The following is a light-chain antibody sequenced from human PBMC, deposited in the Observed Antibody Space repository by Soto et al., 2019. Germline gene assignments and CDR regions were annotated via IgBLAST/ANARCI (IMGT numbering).Light chain of an antibody. V-gene: IGKV1-27*01. CDR1: QDIINY. Sequence: DIQMTQSPSSLSASVGDRVTITCRASQDIINYLAWYQQKPGTVPKLLIYRASTLQSGVPARFSGSGSGTDFTLTLSSLQPEDVATYYCQRYNSVPITFGQGTRLEI. CDR2: RAS. J-gene: IGKJ5*01. CDR3: QRYNSVPIT.